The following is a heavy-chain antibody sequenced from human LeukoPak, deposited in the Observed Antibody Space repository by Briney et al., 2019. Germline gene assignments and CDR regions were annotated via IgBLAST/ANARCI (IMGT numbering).Heavy chain of an antibody. J-gene: IGHJ5*02. CDR1: GVSISSDDYY. CDR2: IYYSGST. D-gene: IGHD5-24*01. CDR3: ARGGKEMAKWFDP. V-gene: IGHV4-31*03. Sequence: SETLSLTCTVSGVSISSDDYYWSWLRQHPGKGLEWIGSIYYSGSTYYNPSLKSRVTISVDTSKNQFSLKLTSVTAADTAVYYCARGGKEMAKWFDPWGQGTLVTVSS.